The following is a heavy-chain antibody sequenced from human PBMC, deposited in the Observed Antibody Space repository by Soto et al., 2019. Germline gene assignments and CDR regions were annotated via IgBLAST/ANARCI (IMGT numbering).Heavy chain of an antibody. V-gene: IGHV4-31*03. D-gene: IGHD3-10*01. CDR2: IYYSGST. J-gene: IGHJ6*02. Sequence: QVQLQESGPGLVKPSQTLSLTSTVSGGSISSGGYYWSWIRQHPGKGLEWIGYIYYSGSTYYNPSRKGRVTISVDTSKNQFSRKLSSVTAAETAVYYCARDLRFRGFYGMDVWGQGTTVTVSS. CDR1: GGSISSGGYY. CDR3: ARDLRFRGFYGMDV.